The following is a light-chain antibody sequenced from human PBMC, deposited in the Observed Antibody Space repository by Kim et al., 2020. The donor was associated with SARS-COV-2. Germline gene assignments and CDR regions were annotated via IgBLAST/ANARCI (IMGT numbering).Light chain of an antibody. J-gene: IGLJ3*02. CDR2: QDR. CDR3: QAWDSSTWV. Sequence: VSPGQTASITCSGDKLGDKYASWYQQKPGQSPVLVIYQDRKRPSGIPERFSGSNSGNTATLTISGTQAMDEADYYCQAWDSSTWVFGGGTQLTV. V-gene: IGLV3-1*01. CDR1: KLGDKY.